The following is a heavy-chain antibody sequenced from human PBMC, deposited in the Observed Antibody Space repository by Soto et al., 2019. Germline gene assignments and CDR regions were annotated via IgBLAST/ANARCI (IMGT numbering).Heavy chain of an antibody. CDR2: ISYDGNNK. J-gene: IGHJ6*02. CDR1: GFTFSSYA. D-gene: IGHD1-7*01. CDR3: ARDLDQRTGTTSYYYYGMDV. Sequence: QVQLVESGGGVVQPGRSLRLSCAASGFTFSSYAMHWVRQAPGKGLEWVAVISYDGNNKYYADSVKGRFTISRDNSKNTLYLHMNSLRAEDTAVYHYARDLDQRTGTTSYYYYGMDVWGQGTTVTVSS. V-gene: IGHV3-30-3*01.